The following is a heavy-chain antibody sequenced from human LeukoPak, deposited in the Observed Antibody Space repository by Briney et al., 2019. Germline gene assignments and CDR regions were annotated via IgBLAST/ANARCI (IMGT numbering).Heavy chain of an antibody. Sequence: PSQTLSLTCTVSRGSINTGGYWSWIRQPPGKGLEWIGYIYHNGSTYYNPSLKSRVTISVDRSKNQFSLKLSSVTAADTAVYYCARDWGYYGSGSYYKKRDDAFDIWGQGTMVTVSS. J-gene: IGHJ3*02. CDR3: ARDWGYYGSGSYYKKRDDAFDI. CDR2: IYHNGST. CDR1: RGSINTGGY. V-gene: IGHV4-30-2*01. D-gene: IGHD3-10*01.